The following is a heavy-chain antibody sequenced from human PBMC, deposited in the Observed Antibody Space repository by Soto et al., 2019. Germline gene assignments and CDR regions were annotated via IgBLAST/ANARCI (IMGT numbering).Heavy chain of an antibody. CDR3: TTDRDYYGMDV. Sequence: LRLSCAASGFTFSNAWMSWVRQAPGKGLEWVGRIKSKTDGGTTDYAAPVKGRFTISRDDSKNTLYLQMNSLKTEDTAVYYCTTDRDYYGMDVWGQGTTVTVSS. J-gene: IGHJ6*02. V-gene: IGHV3-15*01. CDR1: GFTFSNAW. CDR2: IKSKTDGGTT. D-gene: IGHD3-10*01.